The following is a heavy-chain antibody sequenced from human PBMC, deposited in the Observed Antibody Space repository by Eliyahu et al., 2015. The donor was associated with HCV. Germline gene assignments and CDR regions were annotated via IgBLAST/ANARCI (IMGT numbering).Heavy chain of an antibody. CDR2: IYPGDSDT. Sequence: EVQLVQSGAEVKKPGESLKIPCKGSGDNFTSSWIGWVRQMPGKGLEWMGMIYPGDSDTRYSRSFQGQVTISADKSISTAYLQWSSLKASDTAIYYCARSYVSGSPTAFDIWGPGTMLTVSS. CDR1: GDNFTSSW. D-gene: IGHD3-10*01. V-gene: IGHV5-51*01. CDR3: ARSYVSGSPTAFDI. J-gene: IGHJ3*02.